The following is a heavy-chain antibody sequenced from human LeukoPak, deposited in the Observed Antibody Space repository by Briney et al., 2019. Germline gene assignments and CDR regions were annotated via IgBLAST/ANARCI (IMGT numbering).Heavy chain of an antibody. V-gene: IGHV3-23*01. CDR1: GFIFSSNA. CDR2: VSGGGDRT. J-gene: IGHJ4*02. D-gene: IGHD3-16*01. Sequence: GGSLRLSCAASGFIFSSNAVTWVRQAPGKGLEWVSTVSGGGDRTFYADSVKGRFAISRDNSKSTVYLQMNSLRAEDTAVYYCAKAPNAFRGGDFDYWGQGTLVTVSS. CDR3: AKAPNAFRGGDFDY.